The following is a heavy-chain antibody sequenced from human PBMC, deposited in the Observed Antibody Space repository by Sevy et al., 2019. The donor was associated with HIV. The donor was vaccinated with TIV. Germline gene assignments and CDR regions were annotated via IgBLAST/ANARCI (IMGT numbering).Heavy chain of an antibody. Sequence: GGSLRLSCAASGFTVSNNYMSWVRQAPGKGLEWVSVIYRGGSTYYADSVKGRFTISRDNSKNTLYLQMNSLRVEDTAVYYCARDGTKQWLAGGGTFDIWGQGTMFTVSS. CDR3: ARDGTKQWLAGGGTFDI. J-gene: IGHJ3*02. D-gene: IGHD6-19*01. CDR2: IYRGGST. V-gene: IGHV3-53*01. CDR1: GFTVSNNY.